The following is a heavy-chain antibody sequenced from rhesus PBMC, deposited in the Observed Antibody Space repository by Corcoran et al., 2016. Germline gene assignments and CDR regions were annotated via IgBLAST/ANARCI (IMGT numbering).Heavy chain of an antibody. J-gene: IGHJ1*01. CDR3: ASLEYCTGSGCYGGYFEF. V-gene: IGHV3-110*01. CDR2: ISSGSGSTT. D-gene: IGHD2-21*01. Sequence: EVQLVESGGGLVQPGGSLRLSCAASGFTFSDYYMDWVRQAPGKGLEWVSSISSGSGSTTLYPDSVNGRFTISRDNAKNTVYLQMNSLRAEDTAVYYCASLEYCTGSGCYGGYFEFWGQGALVTVSS. CDR1: GFTFSDYY.